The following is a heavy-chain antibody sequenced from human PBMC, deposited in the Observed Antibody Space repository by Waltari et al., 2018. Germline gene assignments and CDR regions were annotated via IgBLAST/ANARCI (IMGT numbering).Heavy chain of an antibody. CDR3: AKGDSYGFTGLFDS. Sequence: VQLLESGGGLVQPGGSLRLSCAASGFAFSSYAMNWVRQAPGKGLEWVSVISGSGTSTYYADSVKGRFTISRDNSKNTLYLQMNSLRAEDTAVYYCAKGDSYGFTGLFDSWGQGTLVTVSS. V-gene: IGHV3-23*01. CDR1: GFAFSSYA. CDR2: ISGSGTST. J-gene: IGHJ4*02. D-gene: IGHD5-18*01.